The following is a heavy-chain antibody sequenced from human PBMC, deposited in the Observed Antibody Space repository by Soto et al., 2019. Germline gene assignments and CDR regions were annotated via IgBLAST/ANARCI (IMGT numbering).Heavy chain of an antibody. Sequence: QITLKESGPTLVKPTQTLTLTCTFSGFSLSTNGVGVGWIRQPPGKALEWLALIYWDDSKEYSPSLRSRLTIPKDTSKNQVVLKMTNMDPVETATYYCAHKGGGDRILDFWGQGTLVTVSS. CDR1: GFSLSTNGVG. D-gene: IGHD3-16*01. V-gene: IGHV2-5*02. J-gene: IGHJ4*02. CDR3: AHKGGGDRILDF. CDR2: IYWDDSK.